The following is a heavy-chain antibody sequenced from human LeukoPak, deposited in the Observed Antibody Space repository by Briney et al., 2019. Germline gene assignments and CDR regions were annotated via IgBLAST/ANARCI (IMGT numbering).Heavy chain of an antibody. Sequence: GASVKVSCTASGYTFTVYYMHWVRQAPGQGLEWMGWINPNSGGTNYAQKFQGRVTMTRDTSISTAYMELSRLRSDDTAVYYCARGVTRLVTTPFGVWGQGTLVTVSS. CDR2: INPNSGGT. V-gene: IGHV1-2*02. CDR3: ARGVTRLVTTPFGV. J-gene: IGHJ4*02. CDR1: GYTFTVYY. D-gene: IGHD4-17*01.